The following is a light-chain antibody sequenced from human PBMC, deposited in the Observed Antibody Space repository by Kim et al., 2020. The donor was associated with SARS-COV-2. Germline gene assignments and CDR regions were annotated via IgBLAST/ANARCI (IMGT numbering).Light chain of an antibody. V-gene: IGLV3-21*04. J-gene: IGLJ3*02. Sequence: PGKKGRITCGGNSVGSNSLHGYQQKPGRAPVLVIYYDSDRPSGIPERFSGSNSGNTATLTISRVEAGDEADYYCQVWDSSSDLNWVFGGGTQLTVL. CDR3: QVWDSSSDLNWV. CDR2: YDS. CDR1: SVGSNS.